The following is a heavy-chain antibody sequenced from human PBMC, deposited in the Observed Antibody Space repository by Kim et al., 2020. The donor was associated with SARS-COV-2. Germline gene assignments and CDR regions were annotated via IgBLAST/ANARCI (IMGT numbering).Heavy chain of an antibody. D-gene: IGHD3-3*01. V-gene: IGHV3-23*01. CDR3: AKDVVHVALRFLEWYPGYFDY. J-gene: IGHJ4*02. CDR2: ISGSGGST. CDR1: GFTFSSYA. Sequence: GGSLRLSCAASGFTFSSYAMSWVRQAPGKGLEWVSAISGSGGSTYYADSVKGRFTISRDNSKNTLYLQMNSLRAEDTAVYYCAKDVVHVALRFLEWYPGYFDYWGQGTLVTVSS.